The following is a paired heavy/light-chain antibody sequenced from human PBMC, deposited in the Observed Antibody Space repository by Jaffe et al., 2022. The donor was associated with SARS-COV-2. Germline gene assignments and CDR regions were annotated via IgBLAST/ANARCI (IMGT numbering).Light chain of an antibody. Sequence: QTVVTQEPSFSVSPGGTVTLTCGLNSDSVSTNYYPSWYQQTPGQAPRTLIYTTDTRSSGVPDRFSGSILGNKAALTITGAQADDESDYYCLLYMGNGIYVFGPGTKVTVL. J-gene: IGLJ1*01. CDR1: SDSVSTNYY. V-gene: IGLV8-61*01. CDR3: LLYMGNGIYV. CDR2: TTD.
Heavy chain of an antibody. CDR3: SSLNQFNAFNR. CDR1: GFPFTYVW. J-gene: IGHJ3*02. CDR2: IRSKTDGGTT. V-gene: IGHV3-15*01. Sequence: EVQLAESGGGLVKPGGSLRLSCAASGFPFTYVWMNWVRQAPGKGLEWLGRIRSKTDGGTTDYAAAVEGRFTISRDDSKNTLYLQMNSLKIEDTAVYYCSSLNQFNAFNRWGQGTMVTVSS.